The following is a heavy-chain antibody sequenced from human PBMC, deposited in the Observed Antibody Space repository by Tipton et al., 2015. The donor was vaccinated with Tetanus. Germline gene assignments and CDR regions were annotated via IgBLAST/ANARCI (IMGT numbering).Heavy chain of an antibody. CDR3: AKETHEWLRNWYFDL. CDR1: GFTFSSYG. J-gene: IGHJ2*01. CDR2: ISYDGSNK. D-gene: IGHD6-19*01. Sequence: SLRLSCAASGFTFSSYGMHWVRQAPGKGLEWVAVISYDGSNKYYADSVKGRFTISRDNCKNTLYLQMNSLRAEDTAVYYCAKETHEWLRNWYFDLWGRGTLVTVSS. V-gene: IGHV3-30*18.